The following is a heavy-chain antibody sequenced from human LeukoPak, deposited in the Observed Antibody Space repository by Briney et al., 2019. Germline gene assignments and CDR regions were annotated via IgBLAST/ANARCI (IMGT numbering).Heavy chain of an antibody. D-gene: IGHD4-17*01. CDR2: IYYSGST. J-gene: IGHJ4*02. CDR3: ARDSPTYGDDY. Sequence: SVTLSLTCTVSGGSISSGGYYWSWIRQHPGKGLEWIGYIYYSGSTYYNPSLKSRVTISVDTSKNQFSLKLSSVTAADTAVYYCARDSPTYGDDYWGQGTLVTVSS. V-gene: IGHV4-31*03. CDR1: GGSISSGGYY.